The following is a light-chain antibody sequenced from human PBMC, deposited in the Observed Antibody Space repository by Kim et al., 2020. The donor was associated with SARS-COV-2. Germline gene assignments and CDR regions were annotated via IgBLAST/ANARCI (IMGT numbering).Light chain of an antibody. Sequence: ASVGDRVTITCRASQSISSYLNWYQQKPGKAPKLLIYAASSLQSGVPSRFSGSGSGTDFTLTISSLQPEDFATYYCQQSYSTPQLTFGGGTKLEI. V-gene: IGKV1-39*01. CDR2: AAS. CDR1: QSISSY. CDR3: QQSYSTPQLT. J-gene: IGKJ4*01.